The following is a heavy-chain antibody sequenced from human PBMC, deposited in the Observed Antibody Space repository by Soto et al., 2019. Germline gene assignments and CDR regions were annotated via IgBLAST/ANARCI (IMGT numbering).Heavy chain of an antibody. V-gene: IGHV1-2*04. CDR2: INPNSGGT. CDR3: ARDPITPYGMDV. D-gene: IGHD3-10*01. J-gene: IGHJ6*02. Sequence: ASVKVSCKASGYTFTGYYMHWVRQAPGQGLEWMGWINPNSGGTNYAQKFQGWVTMTRDTSISTAYMELSRLRSDDTAVYYCARDPITPYGMDVWGQGTTVTVSS. CDR1: GYTFTGYY.